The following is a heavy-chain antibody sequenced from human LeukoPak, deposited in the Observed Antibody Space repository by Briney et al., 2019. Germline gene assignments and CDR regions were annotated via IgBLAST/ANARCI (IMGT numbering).Heavy chain of an antibody. CDR2: IFYSGST. CDR3: ARKPIVNSAWYYFDY. J-gene: IGHJ4*02. D-gene: IGHD3-22*01. Sequence: SETLSLTCTVSGGSITTYYWSWIRQPPGKGLEWIGFIFYSGSTNYNPSLKSRVTISLNTSKTQFSLKLSSVTAADTAVYYCARKPIVNSAWYYFDYWGQGTLVTVSS. CDR1: GGSITTYY. V-gene: IGHV4-59*01.